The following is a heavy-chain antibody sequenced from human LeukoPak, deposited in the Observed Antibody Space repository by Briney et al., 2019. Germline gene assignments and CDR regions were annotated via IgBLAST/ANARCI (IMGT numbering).Heavy chain of an antibody. CDR2: IKQDGSEK. J-gene: IGHJ4*02. CDR3: ASSSRRKFDY. CDR1: GFTFSNNW. V-gene: IGHV3-7*01. D-gene: IGHD6-25*01. Sequence: GGSLRLSCAASGFTFSNNWMTWVRQAPGKGLEWVANIKQDGSEKYYVDSVKGRFAISRDNAKNSLYLQMNSLRAEDTAVYYCASSSRRKFDYWGQGTLVTVSS.